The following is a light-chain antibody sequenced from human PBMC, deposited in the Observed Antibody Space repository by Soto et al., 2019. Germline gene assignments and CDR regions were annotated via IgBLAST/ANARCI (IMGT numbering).Light chain of an antibody. J-gene: IGKJ5*01. V-gene: IGKV1-39*01. CDR1: QSISRN. Sequence: DIQMTQSPSSLSASVGDRVTITCRASQSISRNLNWYQHKPGKAPQLLIYGASMLQIGVPSRFSGGGSGTEFTLSISSLQPEDFGTYYCQQSYTTASINFGQGTRLEIK. CDR2: GAS. CDR3: QQSYTTASIN.